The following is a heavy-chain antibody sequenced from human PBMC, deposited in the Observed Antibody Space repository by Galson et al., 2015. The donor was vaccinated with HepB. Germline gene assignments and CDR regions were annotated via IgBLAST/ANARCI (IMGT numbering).Heavy chain of an antibody. J-gene: IGHJ5*02. CDR1: GYTFTSYD. V-gene: IGHV1-8*01. CDR3: ARGPEVWFGELSGVWFDP. CDR2: MNPNSGNT. Sequence: SVKVSCKASGYTFTSYDINWVRQATGQGLEWMGWMNPNSGNTGYAQKFQGRVTMTRNTSISTAYMELSSLRSEDTAVYYCARGPEVWFGELSGVWFDPWGQGTLVTVSS. D-gene: IGHD3-10*01.